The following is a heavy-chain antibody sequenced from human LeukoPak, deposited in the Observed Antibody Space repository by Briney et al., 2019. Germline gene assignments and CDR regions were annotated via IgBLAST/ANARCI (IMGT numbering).Heavy chain of an antibody. D-gene: IGHD1-1*01. J-gene: IGHJ4*02. CDR3: VRGTTNGYGVDY. Sequence: PGGSLRLSCAASGFTFSNSYMHWVRQAPGKGLEWLSYMNREGSIIDHADSVKGRFTMSRDNARDTLHLQMNSLRDDDTAVYYCVRGTTNGYGVDYWGRGTLVTVSS. CDR1: GFTFSNSY. CDR2: MNREGSII. V-gene: IGHV3-74*01.